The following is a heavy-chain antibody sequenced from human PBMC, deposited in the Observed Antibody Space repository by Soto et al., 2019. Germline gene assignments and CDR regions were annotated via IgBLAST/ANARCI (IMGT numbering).Heavy chain of an antibody. CDR1: GFIFSSYA. D-gene: IGHD6-13*01. CDR3: ARASPYSSSSSPYFYNYGMDV. J-gene: IGHJ6*02. Sequence: PGGSLRLSCGASGFIFSSYAMHWVRQAPGKGLEWVAVISYDGSNKYYADSGKGRFTISRDNSKNTLYLQMNSLRAEDTGVFYCARASPYSSSSSPYFYNYGMDVWGQGTTVTVSS. CDR2: ISYDGSNK. V-gene: IGHV3-30-3*01.